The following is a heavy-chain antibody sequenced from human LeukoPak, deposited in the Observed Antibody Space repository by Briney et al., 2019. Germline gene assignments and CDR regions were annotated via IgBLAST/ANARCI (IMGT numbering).Heavy chain of an antibody. V-gene: IGHV3-74*01. CDR1: AFTFSSYW. CDR2: IKGDGSSI. J-gene: IGHJ4*02. D-gene: IGHD2-15*01. Sequence: GGSLRLSCAAPAFTFSSYWMHWVRQAPGKGLEWVSRIKGDGSSINYADSVKGRFTISRDNSKNTLYLQMNSLRAEDTAVYYCAKDPPLKGAAPSYFDYWGQGTLVTVSS. CDR3: AKDPPLKGAAPSYFDY.